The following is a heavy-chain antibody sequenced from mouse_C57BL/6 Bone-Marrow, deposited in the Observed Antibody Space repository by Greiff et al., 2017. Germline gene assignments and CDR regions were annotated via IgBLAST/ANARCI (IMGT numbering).Heavy chain of an antibody. Sequence: VKLQQPGAELVKPGASVKMSCKASGYTFTSYWMTWVKQRPGQGLEWIGDIYPGSGNTNYNEKFKSKATLTVDTSSSTAYLQLSSLTSEDTAVYYWARAYYSNYWYCDVGGTGTTATVTA. CDR1: GYTFTSYW. J-gene: IGHJ1*03. D-gene: IGHD2-5*01. V-gene: IGHV1-55*01. CDR2: IYPGSGNT. CDR3: ARAYYSNYWYCDV.